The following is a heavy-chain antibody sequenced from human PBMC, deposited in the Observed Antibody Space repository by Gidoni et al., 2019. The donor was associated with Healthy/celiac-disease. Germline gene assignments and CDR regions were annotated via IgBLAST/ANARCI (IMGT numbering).Heavy chain of an antibody. CDR3: ARADTAMVIGTKLPYYDYGMDV. Sequence: EVQLVETGGGLIQHGGSLRLSCAAPGFAARRTYMRWVRKAPGKGLELVSGIYSGGSTYYADSVKGRFTISRDNSKNTLYLQMNSLRAEDTAVYYCARADTAMVIGTKLPYYDYGMDVWGQGTTVTVSS. CDR1: GFAARRTY. CDR2: IYSGGST. D-gene: IGHD5-18*01. V-gene: IGHV3-53*02. J-gene: IGHJ6*02.